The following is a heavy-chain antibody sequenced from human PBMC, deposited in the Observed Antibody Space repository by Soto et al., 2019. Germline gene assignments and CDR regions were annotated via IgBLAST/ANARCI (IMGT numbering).Heavy chain of an antibody. D-gene: IGHD2-21*01. CDR1: GFTFNTYD. CDR2: ITTSSAYI. Sequence: EVQLVESGGGLVKPGGSLRLSCAASGFTFNTYDMNWVRQAPGKGLVWVSSITTSSAYIYYADSLKGRITIPRDNAKNSLFLQMNSLRAEDTAVYYCVRSGTARLLRHSWFDTWGQGTLVTVSS. V-gene: IGHV3-21*01. CDR3: VRSGTARLLRHSWFDT. J-gene: IGHJ5*02.